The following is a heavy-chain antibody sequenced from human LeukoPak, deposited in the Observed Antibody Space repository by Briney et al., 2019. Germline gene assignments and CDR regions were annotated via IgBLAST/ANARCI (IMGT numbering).Heavy chain of an antibody. Sequence: SVKVTCKASGGTFSSYAISWVRQAPGQGLEWMGGIIPIFGTANYAQKFQGRVTITADESTSTAYMELSSLRSEDTAVYYCASEEGDDAFDIWGQGTMVTVSS. CDR3: ASEEGDDAFDI. D-gene: IGHD3-16*01. V-gene: IGHV1-69*13. CDR2: IIPIFGTA. J-gene: IGHJ3*02. CDR1: GGTFSSYA.